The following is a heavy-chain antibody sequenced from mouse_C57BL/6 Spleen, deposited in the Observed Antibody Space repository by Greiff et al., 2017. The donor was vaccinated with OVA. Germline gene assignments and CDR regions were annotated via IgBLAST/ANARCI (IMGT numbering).Heavy chain of an antibody. D-gene: IGHD2-5*01. Sequence: QVQLQQSGAELARPGASVKMSCKASGYTFTSYTMHWVKQRPGQGLEWIGYINPSSGYTKYNQKFKDKATLTADKSSSTAYMQLSSLTSEDSAVYYCARSLGYSNLDYWGQGTTLTVSS. V-gene: IGHV1-4*01. CDR3: ARSLGYSNLDY. CDR1: GYTFTSYT. J-gene: IGHJ2*01. CDR2: INPSSGYT.